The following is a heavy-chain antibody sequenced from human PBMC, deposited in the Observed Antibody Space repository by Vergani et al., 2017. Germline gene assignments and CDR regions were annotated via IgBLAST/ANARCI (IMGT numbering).Heavy chain of an antibody. CDR2: ISSNGGST. V-gene: IGHV3-64D*06. J-gene: IGHJ3*02. Sequence: EVQLVESGGGLVQPGGSLRLSCSASGFTFSSYAMHWVRQAPGKGLEYVSAISSNGGSTYYADSVKGRFTISRDNSKNTLYLQMSSLRAEDTAVYYCVKFCYYYGSGSFAFDIWGQGTMVTVSS. CDR3: VKFCYYYGSGSFAFDI. CDR1: GFTFSSYA. D-gene: IGHD3-10*01.